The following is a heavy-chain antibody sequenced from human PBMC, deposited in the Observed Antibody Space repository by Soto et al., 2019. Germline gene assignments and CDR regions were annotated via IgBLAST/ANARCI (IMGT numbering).Heavy chain of an antibody. Sequence: PSETLSLTCTVSGGSISTTNWWTWVRQPPGKGLEWIGEIYHAGSTNYNPSLESRVTISVDKSKNQFSLKLNSVTAADTAVYYCARGIAVAGTFFDFWGQGPLVTVSS. CDR2: IYHAGST. D-gene: IGHD6-19*01. CDR3: ARGIAVAGTFFDF. J-gene: IGHJ4*01. V-gene: IGHV4-4*02. CDR1: GGSISTTNW.